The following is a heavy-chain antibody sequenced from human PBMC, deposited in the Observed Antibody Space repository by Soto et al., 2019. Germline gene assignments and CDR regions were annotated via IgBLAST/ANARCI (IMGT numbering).Heavy chain of an antibody. D-gene: IGHD6-13*01. CDR1: GFSFSGKT. J-gene: IGHJ4*02. CDR3: ARDWGAAAAGTFDY. V-gene: IGHV3-30-3*01. CDR2: ISPDGSQI. Sequence: GGSLRLSCAASGFSFSGKTMYWVRQAPAKGLEWVAHISPDGSQIFYADSVKGRFTISRDNSKNTLYLQMNSLRAEDTAVYYCARDWGAAAAGTFDYWGQGTLVTVSS.